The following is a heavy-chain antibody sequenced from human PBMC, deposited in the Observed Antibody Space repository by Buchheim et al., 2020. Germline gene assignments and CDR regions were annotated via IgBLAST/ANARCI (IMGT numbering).Heavy chain of an antibody. D-gene: IGHD1-26*01. Sequence: EVQLVESGGGLVQPGGSLRLSCEASGFTSSTYWMSWVRQAPGEGLLWVANLSPDGSETYYVDSVKGRFTISSDNAKNSFYLQMNSLTAEDTAVYYCARETFKGLVGVPVTDFDYWGQGAL. CDR3: ARETFKGLVGVPVTDFDY. CDR2: LSPDGSET. CDR1: GFTSSTYW. J-gene: IGHJ4*02. V-gene: IGHV3-7*01.